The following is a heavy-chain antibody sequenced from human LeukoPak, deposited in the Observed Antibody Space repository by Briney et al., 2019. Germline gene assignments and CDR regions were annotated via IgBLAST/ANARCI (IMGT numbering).Heavy chain of an antibody. Sequence: GASVKVSCKASGGTFSSYAISWVRQAPGQGLEWMGGIIPIFGTANYAQKFQGRVTITADESTSTAYMELSSLRSEDTAVYYCARGDIVVVPAATDIIRGAFDIWGQGTMVTVSS. CDR1: GGTFSSYA. D-gene: IGHD2-2*01. J-gene: IGHJ3*02. CDR2: IIPIFGTA. V-gene: IGHV1-69*13. CDR3: ARGDIVVVPAATDIIRGAFDI.